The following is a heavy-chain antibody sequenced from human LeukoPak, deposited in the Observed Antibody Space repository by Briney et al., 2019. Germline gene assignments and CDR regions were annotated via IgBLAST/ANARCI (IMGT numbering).Heavy chain of an antibody. CDR2: IRYDGSNK. Sequence: GGSLRLSCAASGFIFSTYGMHWVRQAPGEGLEWVAFIRYDGSNKYYADSVKGRFTISRDNSKNTLYLQMNSLRPEDTAVYYCAKDNYDYGDYDGGDYWGQGTLVTVSS. J-gene: IGHJ4*02. D-gene: IGHD4-17*01. CDR1: GFIFSTYG. CDR3: AKDNYDYGDYDGGDY. V-gene: IGHV3-30*02.